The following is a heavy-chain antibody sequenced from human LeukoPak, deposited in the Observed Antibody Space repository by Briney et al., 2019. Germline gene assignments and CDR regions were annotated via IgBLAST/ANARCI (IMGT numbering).Heavy chain of an antibody. J-gene: IGHJ3*02. V-gene: IGHV3-21*01. D-gene: IGHD5-18*01. Sequence: GGSLRLSCAASGFTFSSYSMNWVRHAPGKGLELVSSISSSSSYTYYADSVKGRFTISRDNAKNSLYLQMNSLRAEDTAVYYCARDSSGYSYGLTFDAFDIWGQGTMVTVSS. CDR2: ISSSSSYT. CDR1: GFTFSSYS. CDR3: ARDSSGYSYGLTFDAFDI.